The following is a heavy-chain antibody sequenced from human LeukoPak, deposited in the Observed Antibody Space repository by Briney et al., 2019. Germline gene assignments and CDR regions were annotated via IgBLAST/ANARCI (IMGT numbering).Heavy chain of an antibody. CDR3: ARDQGGTTAYGMDV. D-gene: IGHD1-1*01. Sequence: ASVKVSCKASGYTFTDYHMHWVRQAPGQGLEWMGWINPNSGGTNYAQKFQGRVTMTRDTSTSTVYMELSSLRSEDTAVYYCARDQGGTTAYGMDVWGQGTTVTVSS. J-gene: IGHJ6*02. V-gene: IGHV1-2*02. CDR1: GYTFTDYH. CDR2: INPNSGGT.